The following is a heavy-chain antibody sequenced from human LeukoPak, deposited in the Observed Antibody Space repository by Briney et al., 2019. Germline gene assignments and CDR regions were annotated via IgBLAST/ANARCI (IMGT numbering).Heavy chain of an antibody. V-gene: IGHV3-15*01. CDR1: GFSFTDAW. CDR2: IKSKTDGGTT. D-gene: IGHD2-2*01. CDR3: TTVSLVVVAAASNV. J-gene: IGHJ4*02. Sequence: PGGSLRLSCAASGFSFTDAWMNWVRQAPGKGLEWVGRIKSKTDGGTTDYAPPVKGRFIISRDDSKNTLYLQMSSLRTEDTAVYYCTTVSLVVVAAASNVWGQGTLVTVSS.